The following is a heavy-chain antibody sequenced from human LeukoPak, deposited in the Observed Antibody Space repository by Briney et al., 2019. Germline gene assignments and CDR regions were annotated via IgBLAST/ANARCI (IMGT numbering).Heavy chain of an antibody. V-gene: IGHV3-49*04. CDR2: IRSNTYGGTT. D-gene: IGHD3-3*01. CDR1: GFTFGDYA. CDR3: TSGLWIY. Sequence: PGGSLRLSCTASGFTFGDYAMSWVRQAPGKGLEWVGFIRSNTYGGTTQYAASVKGRFTVSRDDSKSIAYLQMNSLKTEDTAVYYCTSGLWIYWGQGTLVTVSS. J-gene: IGHJ4*02.